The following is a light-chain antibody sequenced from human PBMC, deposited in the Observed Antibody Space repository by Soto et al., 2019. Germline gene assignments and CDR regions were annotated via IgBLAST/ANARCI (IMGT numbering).Light chain of an antibody. V-gene: IGKV1-39*01. CDR3: QQSYSTPQT. CDR2: AAS. Sequence: DIQMTQSPSSLSASVGDRVTITCRASQSISSYVNWYQQKPGKAPKLLIYAASSLQSGVPSRFNGSGSGTDFTLTISSLQTEDFATYYCQQSYSTPQTFGQGTKVDIK. CDR1: QSISSY. J-gene: IGKJ1*01.